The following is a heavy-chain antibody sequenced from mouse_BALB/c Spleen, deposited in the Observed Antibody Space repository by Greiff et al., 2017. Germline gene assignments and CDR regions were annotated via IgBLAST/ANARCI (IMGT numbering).Heavy chain of an antibody. Sequence: EVMLVESGPGLVKPSQSLSLTCTVTGYSITSDYAWNWIRQFPGNKLEWMGYISYSGSTSYNPSLKSRISITRDTSKNQFFLQLNSVTTEDTATYYCARLYYGSTWYFDVWGAGTTVTVSS. CDR3: ARLYYGSTWYFDV. V-gene: IGHV3-2*02. CDR1: GYSITSDYA. CDR2: ISYSGST. J-gene: IGHJ1*01. D-gene: IGHD1-1*01.